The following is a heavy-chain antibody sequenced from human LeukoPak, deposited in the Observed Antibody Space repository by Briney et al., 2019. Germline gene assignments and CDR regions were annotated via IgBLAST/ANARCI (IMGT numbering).Heavy chain of an antibody. J-gene: IGHJ4*02. Sequence: SETLSLTCTVSGYSISSGYYWGWIRQPPGKGLEWIGSIYHSGSTYYNPSLKSRVTISVDTSKNQLSLKLSSVTAADTAVYYCARDLVGATDYFDYWGQGTLVTVSS. V-gene: IGHV4-38-2*02. CDR1: GYSISSGYY. CDR2: IYHSGST. CDR3: ARDLVGATDYFDY. D-gene: IGHD1-26*01.